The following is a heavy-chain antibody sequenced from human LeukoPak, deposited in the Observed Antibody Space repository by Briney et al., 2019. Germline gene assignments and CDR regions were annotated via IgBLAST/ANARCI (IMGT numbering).Heavy chain of an antibody. CDR3: AIDPNWGTHS. J-gene: IGHJ4*02. V-gene: IGHV3-23*01. CDR2: IGNNGGGI. D-gene: IGHD7-27*01. CDR1: GFTFSAYT. Sequence: GGSLRLSCAASGFTFSAYTMYWVRHPPGKRLEWVSIIGNNGGGIHYADSVRGRFTISRDNSKNALYLQMNSLRVEDTAVYYCAIDPNWGTHSWGQGVLVTVSS.